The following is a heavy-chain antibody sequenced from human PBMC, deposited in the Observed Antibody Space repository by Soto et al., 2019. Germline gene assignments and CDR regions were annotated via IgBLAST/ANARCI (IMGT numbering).Heavy chain of an antibody. D-gene: IGHD3-3*01. V-gene: IGHV4-59*12. Sequence: SQTLALTSTVSGASISSYKWSGLRQRPGQGLEWTGYVYYSGSTNYNPSLKSRVTMSGETSKKQFSLKLSYVTAADTDMYYCERDSPFFGVVTQHSDVYYGMGVSGQGTTVTVSS. CDR2: VYYSGST. J-gene: IGHJ6*02. CDR3: ERDSPFFGVVTQHSDVYYGMGV. CDR1: GASISSYK.